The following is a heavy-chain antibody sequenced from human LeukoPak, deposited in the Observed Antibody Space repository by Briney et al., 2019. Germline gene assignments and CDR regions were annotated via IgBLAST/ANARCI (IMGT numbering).Heavy chain of an antibody. CDR1: GGSISSYY. Sequence: SETLSLTCTVSGGSISSYYWSWIRQPPGKGLEWIGYIYYSGSTNYNPSLKSRVTISVDTSKNQFSLKLSSVTAADTAVYYCARALGDYFDYWGQGTLVTVTS. CDR3: ARALGDYFDY. V-gene: IGHV4-59*01. D-gene: IGHD3-16*01. J-gene: IGHJ4*02. CDR2: IYYSGST.